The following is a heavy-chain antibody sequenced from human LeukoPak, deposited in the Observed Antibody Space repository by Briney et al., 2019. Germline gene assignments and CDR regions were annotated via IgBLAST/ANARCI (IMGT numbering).Heavy chain of an antibody. CDR2: ITISSVIT. J-gene: IGHJ4*02. D-gene: IGHD1-26*01. CDR1: GFTFSNYA. V-gene: IGHV3-23*01. Sequence: GGSLRLSCAASGFTFSNYAMSWVRQAPGKGLEWVSSITISSVITYYADSVKGRFTISRDNSRDTLFLQMNSLRAEDTALYFCAKLIRPPRYSGNYFDSWGQGDLVTVSS. CDR3: AKLIRPPRYSGNYFDS.